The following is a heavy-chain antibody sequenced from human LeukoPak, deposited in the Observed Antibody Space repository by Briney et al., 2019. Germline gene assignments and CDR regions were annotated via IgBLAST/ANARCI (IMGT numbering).Heavy chain of an antibody. CDR2: IYYSGST. J-gene: IGHJ4*02. V-gene: IGHV4-59*01. CDR3: ARERIAAGYFDY. D-gene: IGHD6-13*01. Sequence: SETLSLTCTVSGGSISSYYWSWIRQPPGKGLEWIGYIYYSGSTNYNPSLKSRVTISVDTSKNQFSLKLSSVTAADTAVYYCARERIAAGYFDYWGQGTLVAVSS. CDR1: GGSISSYY.